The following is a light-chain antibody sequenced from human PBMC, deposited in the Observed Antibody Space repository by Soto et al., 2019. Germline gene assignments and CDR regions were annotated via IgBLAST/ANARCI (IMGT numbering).Light chain of an antibody. Sequence: DIQLTQFPSFLSASVGDRVTITCRASQGISSYLAWYQQKPGKAPKLLIYAASTLQSGVPSRFSGSGSGTEFTLTISSLQPEDFATYYCQQVNTYPVGTFGPGTKVDIK. CDR2: AAS. CDR3: QQVNTYPVGT. CDR1: QGISSY. V-gene: IGKV1-9*01. J-gene: IGKJ3*01.